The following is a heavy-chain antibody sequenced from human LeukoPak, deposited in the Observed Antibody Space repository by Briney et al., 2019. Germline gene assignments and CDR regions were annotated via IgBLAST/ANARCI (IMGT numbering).Heavy chain of an antibody. D-gene: IGHD2-15*01. V-gene: IGHV3-74*01. J-gene: IGHJ4*02. CDR3: AKVWAALAATPTFDY. CDR2: INTDGSST. CDR1: GFIFSSYW. Sequence: GGSLRLSCAASGFIFSSYWMHWVRHAPGKGLAWVSRINTDGSSTSYADSVKGRFTISRDNAKNTLYLQMNSLRADDTAIYYCAKVWAALAATPTFDYWGQGTLVTVSS.